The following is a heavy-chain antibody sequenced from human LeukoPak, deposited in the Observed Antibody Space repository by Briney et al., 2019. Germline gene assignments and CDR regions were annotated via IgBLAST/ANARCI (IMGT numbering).Heavy chain of an antibody. Sequence: GGSLRLFCTASGFTFGDYAMSWIRQAPGKGLEWVGFIRSKAYGETADYAASVKGRFTISRDDSKAIAYLQMSSLKTEDTAVYHCTRDRGAYNLYDYWGQGTLVTVSS. CDR2: IRSKAYGETA. J-gene: IGHJ4*02. V-gene: IGHV3-49*03. CDR3: TRDRGAYNLYDY. D-gene: IGHD1-1*01. CDR1: GFTFGDYA.